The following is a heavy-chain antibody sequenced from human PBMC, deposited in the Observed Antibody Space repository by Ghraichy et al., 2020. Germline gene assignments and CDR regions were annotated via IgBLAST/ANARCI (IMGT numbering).Heavy chain of an antibody. CDR1: GGSISSGSYY. Sequence: SETLSLTCTVSGGSISSGSYYWSWIRQPAGKGLEWIGRIYTSGSTNYNPSLKSRVTISVDTSKNQFSLKLSSVTAADTAVYYCARGPLEDVLRYFDWTNADAFDIWGQGTMVTVSS. CDR2: IYTSGST. J-gene: IGHJ3*02. V-gene: IGHV4-61*02. CDR3: ARGPLEDVLRYFDWTNADAFDI. D-gene: IGHD3-9*01.